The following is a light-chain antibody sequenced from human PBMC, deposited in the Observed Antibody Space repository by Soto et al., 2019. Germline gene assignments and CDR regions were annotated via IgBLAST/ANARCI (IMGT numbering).Light chain of an antibody. CDR1: QSVGSNY. J-gene: IGKJ3*01. CDR2: GAS. Sequence: DIVLTQSPGTLSLSPGETATLSCRASQSVGSNYFAWYQQKHGQAPRLLIYGASRRATGIPDRFSGSGSGTDFTLTISRLEPEDFAVYYCQQYDSSRTFGPGTKVDIK. CDR3: QQYDSSRT. V-gene: IGKV3-20*01.